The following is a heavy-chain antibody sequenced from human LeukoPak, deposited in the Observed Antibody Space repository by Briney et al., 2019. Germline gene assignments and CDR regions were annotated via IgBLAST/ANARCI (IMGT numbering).Heavy chain of an antibody. V-gene: IGHV1-69*05. CDR2: IIPIFGTA. D-gene: IGHD6-13*01. Sequence: ASVKVSCKASGGTFSSYAISWVRQAPGQGLEWMGGIIPIFGTANYAQKFQGRVTMTRNTSISTAYMELSSLRSEDTAVYYCARGSRYSSSWYRDYYYYYMDVWGKGTTVTISS. J-gene: IGHJ6*03. CDR3: ARGSRYSSSWYRDYYYYYMDV. CDR1: GGTFSSYA.